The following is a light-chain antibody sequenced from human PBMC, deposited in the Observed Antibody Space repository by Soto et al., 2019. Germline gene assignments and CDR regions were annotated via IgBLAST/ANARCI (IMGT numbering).Light chain of an antibody. CDR2: DAS. CDR1: PSISSG. Sequence: DIQMTQSSSTLSASVGDRVTITCRASPSISSGLAWYEQKPGTAPKLLIYDASSLEIGVPSRCSGSVSGTEFTLTVSSLQSDDFATSYCQQYNSYPWTFGQGTKVEIQ. V-gene: IGKV1-5*01. J-gene: IGKJ1*01. CDR3: QQYNSYPWT.